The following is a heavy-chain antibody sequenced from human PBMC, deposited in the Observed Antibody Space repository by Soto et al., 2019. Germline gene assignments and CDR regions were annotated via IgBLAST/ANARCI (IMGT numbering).Heavy chain of an antibody. V-gene: IGHV3-43*01. D-gene: IGHD6-13*01. J-gene: IGHJ4*01. CDR2: ISWDGGST. CDR3: AKDAGYSSGWSPKYFDY. Sequence: GGWLRLSCAVSGFTFYDCTMHRVRQAQGKGLEWASLISWDGGSTCYSDSVKGRFTISRDNSKISLYLQMNSLKTEDTALYYCAKDAGYSSGWSPKYFDYGGQSTMLSV. CDR1: GFTFYDCT.